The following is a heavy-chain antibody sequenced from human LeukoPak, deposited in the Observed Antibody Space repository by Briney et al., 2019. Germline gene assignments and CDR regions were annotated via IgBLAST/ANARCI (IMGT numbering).Heavy chain of an antibody. D-gene: IGHD3-10*01. CDR2: VYSDGRT. CDR3: GGGWGLYFGDLFSAGYMDV. Sequence: SETLSLTCTVSGGSIFRPYWSWIRQPPGEGLEWIGYVYSDGRTNFNPSLKRRLNMSIDTFKSQFSLRLTSVTAADAAVYYCGGGWGLYFGDLFSAGYMDVWGKGTTVTVSS. J-gene: IGHJ6*03. CDR1: GGSIFRPY. V-gene: IGHV4-59*03.